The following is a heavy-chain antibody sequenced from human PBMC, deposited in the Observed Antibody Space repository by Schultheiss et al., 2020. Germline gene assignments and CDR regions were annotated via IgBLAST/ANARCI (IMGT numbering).Heavy chain of an antibody. D-gene: IGHD2-2*01. V-gene: IGHV4-34*01. CDR1: GGSFSGYY. CDR3: ARGRVSRYCSSTSCPGDV. J-gene: IGHJ6*02. Sequence: GSLRLSCAVYGGSFSGYYWSWIRQPPGKGLEWIGNIYYSGSTYYNPSLKSRVTISVDTSKNQFSLKLSSVTAADTAMYYCARGRVSRYCSSTSCPGDVWGQGTTVTVSS. CDR2: IYYSGST.